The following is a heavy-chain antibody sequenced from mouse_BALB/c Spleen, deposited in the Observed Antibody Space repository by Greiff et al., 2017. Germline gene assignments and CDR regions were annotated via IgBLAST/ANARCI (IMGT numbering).Heavy chain of an antibody. D-gene: IGHD2-1*01. Sequence: EVQLQQSGAELVKPGASVKLSCTASGFNIKDTYMHWVKQRPEQGLEWIGRIDPANGNTKYDPKFQGKATITADTSSNTAYLQLSSLTSEDTAVYYCARGRGLGNYDAMDYWGQGTSVTVSS. CDR2: IDPANGNT. V-gene: IGHV14-3*02. CDR1: GFNIKDTY. J-gene: IGHJ4*01. CDR3: ARGRGLGNYDAMDY.